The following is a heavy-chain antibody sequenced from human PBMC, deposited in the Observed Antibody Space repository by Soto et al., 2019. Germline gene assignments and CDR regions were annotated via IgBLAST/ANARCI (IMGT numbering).Heavy chain of an antibody. V-gene: IGHV4-39*01. Sequence: SETLSLTCTVSGGSISSSSDYWGWIRQPPGKGLEWIGSIYYSGSTYYNPSLKSRVTISVDTSKNQFSLKLSSVTAADTAVYYCARGPPYYDFWSGYYFDYWGQGTLVTVSS. CDR1: GGSISSSSDY. CDR3: ARGPPYYDFWSGYYFDY. J-gene: IGHJ4*02. D-gene: IGHD3-3*01. CDR2: IYYSGST.